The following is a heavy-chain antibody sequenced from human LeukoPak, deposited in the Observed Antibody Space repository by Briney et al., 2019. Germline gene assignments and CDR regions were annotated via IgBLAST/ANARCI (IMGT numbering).Heavy chain of an antibody. CDR3: ARDIYYGSGSYSL. D-gene: IGHD3-10*01. V-gene: IGHV1-2*02. J-gene: IGHJ4*02. Sequence: ASVTVSCKASGYTFTGYYMHWVRQAPGQGLEWMGWINPNSGGTNYAQRSQGRVTMTRDTSICTAYMELSRLRSDDTAVYYCARDIYYGSGSYSLWGQGTLVTVSS. CDR1: GYTFTGYY. CDR2: INPNSGGT.